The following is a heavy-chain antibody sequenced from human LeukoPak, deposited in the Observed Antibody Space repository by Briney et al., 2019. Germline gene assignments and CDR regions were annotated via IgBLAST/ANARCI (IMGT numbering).Heavy chain of an antibody. J-gene: IGHJ4*02. CDR3: ARELYTMVRGVMFH. CDR2: INPNSGGT. D-gene: IGHD3-10*01. V-gene: IGHV1-2*04. Sequence: ASVKVSRKASGYTFTGYYMHWVRQAPGQGLEWMGWINPNSGGTNYAQKFQGWVTMTRDTSISTAYMELSRLRSDDTAVYYCARELYTMVRGVMFHWGQGTLVTVSS. CDR1: GYTFTGYY.